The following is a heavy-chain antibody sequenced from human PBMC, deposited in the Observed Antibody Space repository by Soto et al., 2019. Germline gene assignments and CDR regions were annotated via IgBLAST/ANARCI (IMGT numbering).Heavy chain of an antibody. D-gene: IGHD2-15*01. CDR1: GFTFSTYA. CDR3: AKGGGGGGSDEWYFDY. Sequence: EVQLLESGGGLVQPGGSLRLSCAASGFTFSTYAMSWVRRAPGKGLEWVSYIGGNSVNTYYADSVKGRFTISRDNSKNTLDLQRYSLSAEDTAVYYCAKGGGGGGSDEWYFDYWGQGTLVTVSS. V-gene: IGHV3-23*01. CDR2: IGGNSVNT. J-gene: IGHJ4*02.